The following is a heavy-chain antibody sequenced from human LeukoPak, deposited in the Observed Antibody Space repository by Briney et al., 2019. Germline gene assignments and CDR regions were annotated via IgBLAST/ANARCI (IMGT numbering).Heavy chain of an antibody. CDR2: ISGSGGST. CDR3: AKDLGGDGYKTLFDY. D-gene: IGHD2-21*01. J-gene: IGHJ4*02. CDR1: GFTFSSYA. Sequence: GGSLRLSCAASGFTFSSYAMSWVRQAPGKGLEWVSAISGSGGSTYYADSVKGRFTISRDNSKNTLYLQMNSLRAEDTAVYYCAKDLGGDGYKTLFDYWGQGTLVTVSS. V-gene: IGHV3-23*01.